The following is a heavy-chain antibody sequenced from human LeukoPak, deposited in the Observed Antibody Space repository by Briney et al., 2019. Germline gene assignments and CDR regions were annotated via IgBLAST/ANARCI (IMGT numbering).Heavy chain of an antibody. J-gene: IGHJ4*02. Sequence: PGRSLRLSCTSSAFTFGDYAMNWVSQAPRRGLEWVGFVRGKPYGATTEYAASVKGRFTISRDDSKSIAYLQMNSLKTEDTAVYYCTRAQTEVGAKYYFDYWGQGTLVTVSS. CDR3: TRAQTEVGAKYYFDY. D-gene: IGHD1-26*01. CDR1: AFTFGDYA. V-gene: IGHV3-49*04. CDR2: VRGKPYGATT.